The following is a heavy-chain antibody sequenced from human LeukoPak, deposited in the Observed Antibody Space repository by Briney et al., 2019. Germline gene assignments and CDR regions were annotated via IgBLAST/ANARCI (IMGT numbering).Heavy chain of an antibody. CDR3: ARAVTYHDVLTGHYRDYFDY. Sequence: PSETLSLTCAVYGGSFSGYYWSWIRQPPGKGLEWIGEIKHSEITNYNPSLKSRVAISVDTSKNQFSLKLNSVTAADTAVYYCARAVTYHDVLTGHYRDYFDYWGHGILVTVSS. J-gene: IGHJ4*01. V-gene: IGHV4-34*01. CDR2: IKHSEIT. CDR1: GGSFSGYY. D-gene: IGHD3-9*01.